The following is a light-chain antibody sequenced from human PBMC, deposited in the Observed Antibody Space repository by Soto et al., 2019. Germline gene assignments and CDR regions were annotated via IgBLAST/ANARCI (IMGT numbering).Light chain of an antibody. Sequence: DIVLPQSPLSLPVTPGQPASISCRSSQSLLHSNGYNSLDWYLQKPGQSSQLLIYLGSNRCLGGPERFGGSVAGTDFTSKCRRVGAVDVGVYYCMQVLQTALTFSQGTRL. V-gene: IGKV2-28*01. CDR3: MQVLQTALT. CDR2: LGS. CDR1: QSLLHSNGYNS. J-gene: IGKJ5*01.